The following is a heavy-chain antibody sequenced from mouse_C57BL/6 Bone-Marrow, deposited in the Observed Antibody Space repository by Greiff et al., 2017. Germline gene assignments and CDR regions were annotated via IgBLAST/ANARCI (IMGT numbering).Heavy chain of an antibody. CDR2: IDPEDGET. D-gene: IGHD1-1*01. J-gene: IGHJ2*01. Sequence: VQLQQSGAELVKPGASVKLSCTASGFNIKDYYIHWVKQRTEQGLEWIGRIDPEDGETKYAPKFQDKATITEDTSSNTAYLQRSSLTSEDTAVYYCTRSLIYYGTNYWGQGTTLTVSS. V-gene: IGHV14-2*01. CDR1: GFNIKDYY. CDR3: TRSLIYYGTNY.